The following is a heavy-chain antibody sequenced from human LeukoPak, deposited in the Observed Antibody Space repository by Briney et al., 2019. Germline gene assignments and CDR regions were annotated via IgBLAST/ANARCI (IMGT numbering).Heavy chain of an antibody. Sequence: VGSLRLSCAASGFTFDNFYMDCGCPVPGRGLVWVSRINSDGIITAYADSVKGRFTISRDNARNTLYLQMNRLRAEDAAVYFCTRGQRWFDYWGQGSPVTVSS. J-gene: IGHJ4*02. CDR1: GFTFDNFY. CDR2: INSDGIIT. V-gene: IGHV3-74*01. CDR3: TRGQRWFDY.